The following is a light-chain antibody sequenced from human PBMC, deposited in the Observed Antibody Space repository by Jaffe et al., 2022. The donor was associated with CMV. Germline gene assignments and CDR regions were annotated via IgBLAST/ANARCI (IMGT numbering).Light chain of an antibody. CDR1: ELGNKY. CDR3: QAWDSNTLV. Sequence: SYELTQPPSVSVSPGQTATITCSGHELGNKYICWYQQRPGQSPVVVIYQDNKRPSGIPERFSGSNSGNTATLTISGTQAMDGADYYCQAWDSNTLVFGGGTKLTVL. CDR2: QDN. J-gene: IGLJ2*01. V-gene: IGLV3-1*01.